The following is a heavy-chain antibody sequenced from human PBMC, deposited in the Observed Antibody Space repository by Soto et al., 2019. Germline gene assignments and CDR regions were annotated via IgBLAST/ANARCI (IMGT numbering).Heavy chain of an antibody. V-gene: IGHV5-51*01. CDR1: GYSFTSYW. CDR3: ARHLAGYCSGGSCYSFYYGMDV. Sequence: GESLKISCKGSGYSFTSYWIGWVRQMPGKGLEGMGIIYPGDSDTRYSPSFQGQVTISADKSISTAYLQWSSLKASDTAMYYCARHLAGYCSGGSCYSFYYGMDVWGQGTTVTVSS. D-gene: IGHD2-15*01. CDR2: IYPGDSDT. J-gene: IGHJ6*02.